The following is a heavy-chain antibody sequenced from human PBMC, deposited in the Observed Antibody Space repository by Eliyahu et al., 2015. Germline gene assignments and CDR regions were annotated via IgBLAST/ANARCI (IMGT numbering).Heavy chain of an antibody. D-gene: IGHD3-10*01. J-gene: IGHJ4*02. CDR1: GYXFTNYH. V-gene: IGHV1-46*01. Sequence: QVQLVQXGAEVKKPGASVKVSXKXSGYXFTNYHXHWVRQAPGQGLEWMGIITPSGGSTSYAQKFQGRVTMTRDTSTSTVYMELSSLRSEDTAVYYCARVGSRTSPWYFDYWGQGTLVTVSS. CDR3: ARVGSRTSPWYFDY. CDR2: ITPSGGST.